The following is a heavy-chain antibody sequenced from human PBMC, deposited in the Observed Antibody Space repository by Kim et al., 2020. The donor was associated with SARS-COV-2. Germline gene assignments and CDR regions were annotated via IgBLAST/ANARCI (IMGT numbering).Heavy chain of an antibody. CDR3: ARDEDL. J-gene: IGHJ4*03. CDR2: IRAVSGDT. Sequence: ASVKVSCKASGFIFTREGVHWVRQAPGQGLEWMGWIRAVSGDTHYSQKFQDRVTVSRDTSANTVYMDVRSLTSADTAIYYCARDEDLWGLGTMVTVSS. D-gene: IGHD2-15*01. CDR1: GFIFTREG. V-gene: IGHV1-3*01.